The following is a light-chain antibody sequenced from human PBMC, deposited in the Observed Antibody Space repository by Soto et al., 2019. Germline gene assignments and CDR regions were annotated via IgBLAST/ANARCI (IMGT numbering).Light chain of an antibody. CDR2: TAS. Sequence: EIVLTQSPGTLSLSPGERVTLSCRASESVSSNYLAWYQQKPGQAPRLLIYTASSRATGIPDRFIGSGSGTDFSLTISRLEPEDFAVYYCQQYGRSPSTFGQGTKVEIK. CDR1: ESVSSNY. V-gene: IGKV3-20*01. J-gene: IGKJ1*01. CDR3: QQYGRSPST.